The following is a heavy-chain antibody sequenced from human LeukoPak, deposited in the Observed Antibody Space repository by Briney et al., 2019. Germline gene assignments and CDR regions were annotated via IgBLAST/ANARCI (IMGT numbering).Heavy chain of an antibody. CDR1: GGSISSNNHC. CDR2: VHYRGST. V-gene: IGHV4-39*01. D-gene: IGHD1-26*01. Sequence: SETLSLTCSVSGGSISSNNHCWGWIRQPPGKGLEWIGNVHYRGSTYYNLSLKSRVTISVDTSKSQFSLKLSSVTAADTAVYYCARVTGSYYDDFDYWGQGTLVTVSS. J-gene: IGHJ4*02. CDR3: ARVTGSYYDDFDY.